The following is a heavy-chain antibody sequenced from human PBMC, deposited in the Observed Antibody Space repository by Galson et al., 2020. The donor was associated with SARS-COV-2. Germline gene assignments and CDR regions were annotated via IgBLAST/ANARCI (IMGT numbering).Heavy chain of an antibody. D-gene: IGHD2-21*02. Sequence: SETLSLTCPVSGGSISSYYWSWIRQPPGKGLEWIGNIYYSGSTNYNPSLKSRDTISVDTYKNQFSLKLSAVTAADTAVYYCAGDGVSCGGDCYSGWLDLWGQGTLVTVSS. CDR1: GGSISSYY. V-gene: IGHV4-59*01. J-gene: IGHJ5*02. CDR3: AGDGVSCGGDCYSGWLDL. CDR2: IYYSGST.